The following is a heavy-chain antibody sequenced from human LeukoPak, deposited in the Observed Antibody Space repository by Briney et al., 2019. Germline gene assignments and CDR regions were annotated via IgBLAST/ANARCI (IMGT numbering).Heavy chain of an antibody. Sequence: SVKVSCKASGGTFSSYAISWVRQAPGQGLEWMGGIIPIFGTANYAQKFQGRVTITADESTSTAYMELSSLRSEDTAVYYCARDSREVGAFDIWGQGTMVTVSS. J-gene: IGHJ3*02. D-gene: IGHD1-26*01. CDR1: GGTFSSYA. V-gene: IGHV1-69*13. CDR3: ARDSREVGAFDI. CDR2: IIPIFGTA.